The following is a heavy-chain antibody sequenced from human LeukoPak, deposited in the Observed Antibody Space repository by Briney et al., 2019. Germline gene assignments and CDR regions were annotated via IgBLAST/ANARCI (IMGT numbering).Heavy chain of an antibody. J-gene: IGHJ4*02. CDR2: INPNSGGT. CDR3: ARPERGSGYCSGGSCYSVLHYFDY. V-gene: IGHV1-2*02. D-gene: IGHD2-15*01. CDR1: GYTFTGYY. Sequence: ASVRVSCKASGYTFTGYYMHWVRQAPGQGLEWMGWINPNSGGTNYAQKFQGRVTMTRDTSISTAYMELGRLRSDDTAVYYCARPERGSGYCSGGSCYSVLHYFDYWGQGTLVTVSS.